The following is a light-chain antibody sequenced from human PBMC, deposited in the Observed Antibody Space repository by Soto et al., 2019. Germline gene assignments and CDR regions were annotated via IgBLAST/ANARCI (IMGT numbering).Light chain of an antibody. CDR2: DVR. Sequence: QSALTQPASVSGSPGPSITISCTGTSSDVGGHNFVSWYQQHPGRAPKLMIYDVRNRPSGVSNRFSGSKSANTASLTISGLQAEDEADYYCSSYSSSGTLVFGGGTKLTVL. J-gene: IGLJ2*01. CDR3: SSYSSSGTLV. CDR1: SSDVGGHNF. V-gene: IGLV2-14*01.